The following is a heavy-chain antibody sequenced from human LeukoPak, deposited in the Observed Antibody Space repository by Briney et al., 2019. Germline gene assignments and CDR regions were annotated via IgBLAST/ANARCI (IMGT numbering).Heavy chain of an antibody. J-gene: IGHJ6*02. V-gene: IGHV3-7*03. CDR3: ARDGYCSSTSCSAAYYYGMDV. CDR1: GFTFSSYW. Sequence: GGSLRLSCAASGFTFSSYWMNWARQAPGKGLEWVASINHNGNVNYYVDSVKGRFTISRDNAKNSLYLQMSNLRAEDTAVYYCARDGYCSSTSCSAAYYYGMDVWGQGTTVTVSS. D-gene: IGHD2-2*03. CDR2: INHNGNVN.